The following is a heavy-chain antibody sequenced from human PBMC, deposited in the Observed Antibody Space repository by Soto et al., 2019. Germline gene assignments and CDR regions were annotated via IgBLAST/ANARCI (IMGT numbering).Heavy chain of an antibody. CDR2: IIPIFGTV. V-gene: IGHV1-69*12. J-gene: IGHJ6*02. CDR3: ARDSFLTDYGGNPRPHGYYYYGMDV. CDR1: GGTFSSYA. D-gene: IGHD4-17*01. Sequence: QVQLVQSGAEVKKPGSSVKVSCKASGGTFSSYAISWVRQAPGQGLEWMGGIIPIFGTVNYAQKFQGRVRLTADESTSTAYMELSSLRSEDTAVYYCARDSFLTDYGGNPRPHGYYYYGMDVWGQGTTVTVSS.